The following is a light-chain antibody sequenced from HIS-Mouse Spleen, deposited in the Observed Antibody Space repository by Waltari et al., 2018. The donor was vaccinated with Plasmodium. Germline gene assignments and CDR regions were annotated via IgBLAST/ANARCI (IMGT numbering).Light chain of an antibody. V-gene: IGLV3-9*01. CDR1: NLGRKN. CDR2: RDS. Sequence: SYELTQPLSVSVALGQTARITCGGNNLGRKNVHWYQQKPGPAPVLVIYRDSNRPSGIPERFSGSNSGNTATLTISRAQAGDEADYYCQVWDSSTVVFGGGTKLTVL. CDR3: QVWDSSTVV. J-gene: IGLJ2*01.